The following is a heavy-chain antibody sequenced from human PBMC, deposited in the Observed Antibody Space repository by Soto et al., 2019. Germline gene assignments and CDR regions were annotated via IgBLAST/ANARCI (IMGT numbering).Heavy chain of an antibody. CDR2: VILMFGTA. V-gene: IGHV1-69*01. J-gene: IGHJ4*02. CDR3: ASGYSYGYNF. D-gene: IGHD5-18*01. CDR1: GGTFSSYA. Sequence: QVQLVQSEAEVKKPGSSVKVSCKASGGTFSSYAISWVRQAPGQGLEWMGGVILMFGTANYAQKFQDRVTITADASTNTAYMELTSLRSEDTAVYYCASGYSYGYNFWGQGSLLTVSS.